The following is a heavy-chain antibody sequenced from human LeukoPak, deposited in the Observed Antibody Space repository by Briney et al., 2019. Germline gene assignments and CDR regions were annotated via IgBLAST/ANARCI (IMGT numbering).Heavy chain of an antibody. CDR3: ARDRYSSK. J-gene: IGHJ1*01. D-gene: IGHD6-19*01. V-gene: IGHV3-7*01. CDR1: GFTFSSSW. Sequence: GSLTLSCVASGFTFSSSWMTWVRHGPGKGLEWVANIKEDGSEKYYVDSVKGRFSISRDNAKNSLFLQMNSPRAEDTAVYYSARDRYSSKWGQGTLVTVSS. CDR2: IKEDGSEK.